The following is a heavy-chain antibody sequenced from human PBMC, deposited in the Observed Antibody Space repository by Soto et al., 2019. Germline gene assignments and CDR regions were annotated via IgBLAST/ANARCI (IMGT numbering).Heavy chain of an antibody. J-gene: IGHJ6*03. CDR2: IIPILGIA. CDR3: TGMVRGVGYYMDV. V-gene: IGHV1-69*02. CDR1: GGTFSSYT. D-gene: IGHD3-10*01. Sequence: QVQLVQSGAEVKKPGSSVKVSCKASGGTFSSYTISWVRQAPGQGLEWMGRIIPILGIANYAQKFQGRVTITADKSTSTAYMELSSLRSEDTAVYYFTGMVRGVGYYMDVWGKGTTVTVSS.